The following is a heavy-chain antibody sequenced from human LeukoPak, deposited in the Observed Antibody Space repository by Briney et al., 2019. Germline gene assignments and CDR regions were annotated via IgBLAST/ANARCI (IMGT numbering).Heavy chain of an antibody. V-gene: IGHV4-39*01. CDR1: GVSISTTSYY. J-gene: IGHJ4*02. CDR2: MLYRGSI. Sequence: SETLSLTCTVSGVSISTTSYYWGWIRQTRGKGVEWIGSMLYRGSIYNSPALRSRVIISVDASKNQFFLTLSPVTAADTAVYYCARQGGWGGALSFFDSWGQGTLITVSS. CDR3: ARQGGWGGALSFFDS. D-gene: IGHD3-16*01.